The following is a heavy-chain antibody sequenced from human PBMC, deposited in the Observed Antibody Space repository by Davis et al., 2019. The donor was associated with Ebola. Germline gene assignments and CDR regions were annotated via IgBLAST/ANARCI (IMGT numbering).Heavy chain of an antibody. CDR1: GGSFSGYY. V-gene: IGHV4-34*01. D-gene: IGHD2-21*02. Sequence: SETLSLTCAVYGGSFSGYYWRWIPQAPGKVLEWIGEINHSGNTNFSTSLKSRVTISVDTSKNQFSLKLSSVTAADTAVYYCARGQLTSNIVVVTASHFDSWGQGTLVTVSS. CDR3: ARGQLTSNIVVVTASHFDS. J-gene: IGHJ4*02. CDR2: INHSGNT.